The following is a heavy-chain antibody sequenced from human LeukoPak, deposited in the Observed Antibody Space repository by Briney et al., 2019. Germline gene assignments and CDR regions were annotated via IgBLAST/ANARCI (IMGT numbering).Heavy chain of an antibody. D-gene: IGHD5-18*01. CDR3: TRGIWGTATVYFDY. Sequence: GGSLRLSCTASGFTFGDYAMSWFRQAPGKGLEWVGFIRSKAYGGTTEYAASVKGRFTISRDDSKSIAYLQMNSLKTEDTAVYYCTRGIWGTATVYFDYWGQGTLVPVSS. J-gene: IGHJ4*02. CDR1: GFTFGDYA. V-gene: IGHV3-49*03. CDR2: IRSKAYGGTT.